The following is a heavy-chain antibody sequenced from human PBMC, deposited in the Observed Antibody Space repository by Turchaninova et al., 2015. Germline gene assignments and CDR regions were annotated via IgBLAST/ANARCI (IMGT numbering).Heavy chain of an antibody. J-gene: IGHJ6*03. V-gene: IGHV3-23*01. D-gene: IGHD4-17*01. CDR2: TSAGGCRT. CDR3: AKDGGYGDYYYYYYMDV. CDR1: GFTFSGYA. Sequence: EVQLLESGGGLVQPGGSLRLSCAASGFTFSGYAMRWARQAPGKGLGWVCATSAGGCRTNYADSGKGPLTISRNNSKNTLYLKMKSLRVEDAAVYYCAKDGGYGDYYYYYYMDVWGKGTTVTVSS.